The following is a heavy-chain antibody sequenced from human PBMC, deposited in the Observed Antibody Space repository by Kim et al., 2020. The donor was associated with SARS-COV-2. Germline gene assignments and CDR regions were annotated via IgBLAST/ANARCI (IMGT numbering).Heavy chain of an antibody. CDR3: AKGDRPGSYYSGSAFDI. CDR1: GFTFDDYA. V-gene: IGHV3-9*01. J-gene: IGHJ3*02. CDR2: ISWNSGSI. Sequence: GGSLRLSCAASGFTFDDYAMHWVRQAPGKGLEWVSGISWNSGSIGYADSVKGRFTISRDNAKNSLYLQMNSLRAEDTALYYCAKGDRPGSYYSGSAFDI. D-gene: IGHD1-26*01.